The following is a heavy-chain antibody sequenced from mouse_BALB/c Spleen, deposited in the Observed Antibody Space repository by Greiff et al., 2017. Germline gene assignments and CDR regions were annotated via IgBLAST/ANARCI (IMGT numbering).Heavy chain of an antibody. Sequence: ESGPGLVKPSQSLSLTCSVTGYSITSGYYWNWIRQFPGNKLEWMGYISYDGSNNYNPSLKNRISITRDTSKNQFFLKLNSVTTEDTATYYCAVTTVVAAWFAYWGQGTLVTVSA. CDR3: AVTTVVAAWFAY. J-gene: IGHJ3*01. D-gene: IGHD1-1*01. CDR1: GYSITSGYY. V-gene: IGHV3-6*02. CDR2: ISYDGSN.